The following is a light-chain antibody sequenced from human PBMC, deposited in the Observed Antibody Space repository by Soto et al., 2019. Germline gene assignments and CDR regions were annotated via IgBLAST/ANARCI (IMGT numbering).Light chain of an antibody. V-gene: IGKV1-9*01. CDR3: QQLNSYPPMYT. J-gene: IGKJ2*01. CDR1: QGISSY. Sequence: DILLTQSPSFLSASVGDRVTITCRASQGISSYLAWYQQKPGKAPKLLIYAASTLQSGVPSRFSGSGSGTEFTSTISSRQPEDFATYYCQQLNSYPPMYTFGQGTKLEIK. CDR2: AAS.